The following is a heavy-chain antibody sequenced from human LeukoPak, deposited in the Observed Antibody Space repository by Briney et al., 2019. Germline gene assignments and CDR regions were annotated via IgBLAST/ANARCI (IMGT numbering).Heavy chain of an antibody. CDR2: INPNSGGT. V-gene: IGHV1-2*06. CDR1: GYTFTGYY. D-gene: IGHD3-3*01. J-gene: IGHJ4*02. CDR3: ARVGLLIFGVEGFDY. Sequence: GASVEVSCKASGYTFTGYYIHWVRQAPGQGLEWMGRINPNSGGTNYAQKFQGRVTMTRDTSVSTAYMELSRLTSDDTAVYYCARVGLLIFGVEGFDYWGQGTLVTVSS.